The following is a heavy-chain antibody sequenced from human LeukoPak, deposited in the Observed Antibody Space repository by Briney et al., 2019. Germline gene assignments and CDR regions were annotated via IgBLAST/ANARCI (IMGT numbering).Heavy chain of an antibody. CDR2: IYYSGST. V-gene: IGHV4-39*07. CDR3: ARDQNGYSYGYDY. CDR1: GGSISSSSYY. D-gene: IGHD5-18*01. Sequence: SETLSLTCTVSGGSISSSSYYWGWIRQPPGKGLEWIGSIYYSGSTYYNPSLKSRVTISVDTSKNQFSLKLSSVTAADTAVYYCARDQNGYSYGYDYWGQGTLVTVSS. J-gene: IGHJ4*02.